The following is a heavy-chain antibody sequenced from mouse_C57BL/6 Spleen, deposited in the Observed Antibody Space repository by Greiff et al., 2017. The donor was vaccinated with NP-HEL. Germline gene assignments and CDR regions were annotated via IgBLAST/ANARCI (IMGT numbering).Heavy chain of an antibody. D-gene: IGHD1-1*01. CDR3: TTYGSSSWFAY. CDR1: GFKIKDAY. Sequence: VQLQQSGAELVRPGASVKLSCTASGFKIKDAYMNWVKQRPEQGLEWIGWIDPENGDTEYASKFQGKATITAETSSNTAYLQLSSLTSEDTAVYYCTTYGSSSWFAYWGQGTLVTVSA. CDR2: IDPENGDT. V-gene: IGHV14-4*01. J-gene: IGHJ3*01.